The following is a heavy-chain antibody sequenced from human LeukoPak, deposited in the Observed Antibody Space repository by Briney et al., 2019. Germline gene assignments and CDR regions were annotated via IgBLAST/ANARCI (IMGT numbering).Heavy chain of an antibody. CDR1: GYTFTNYG. V-gene: IGHV1-18*01. D-gene: IGHD6-19*01. J-gene: IGHJ4*02. CDR3: ARVIAVAGSTVDY. Sequence: ASVTVSCTASGYTFTNYGISWVRQAPGQGLEWMGWISAYNGNTNHAQKLQGRVTMTTDTSTSTAYMELRSLRSDDTAVYYCARVIAVAGSTVDYWGQGTLVTVSS. CDR2: ISAYNGNT.